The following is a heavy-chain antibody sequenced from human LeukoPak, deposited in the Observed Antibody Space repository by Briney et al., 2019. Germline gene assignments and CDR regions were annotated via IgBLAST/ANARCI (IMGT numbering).Heavy chain of an antibody. J-gene: IGHJ3*01. V-gene: IGHV4-39*06. CDR3: AQRGQQLPVDAFDV. Sequence: SGTLSLTGSVLGCSLRSGGYYWLWIRQPPGGGVVWIESIYYRVTVDYGPSVESQVAISLHTSNNQCPMELTAVTAADTGEYYCAQRGQQLPVDAFDVWGQGTMVTVSS. D-gene: IGHD6-13*01. CDR1: GCSLRSGGYY. CDR2: IYYRVTV.